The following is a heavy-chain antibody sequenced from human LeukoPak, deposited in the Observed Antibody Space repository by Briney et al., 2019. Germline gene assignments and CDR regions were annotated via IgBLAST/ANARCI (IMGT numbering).Heavy chain of an antibody. J-gene: IGHJ4*02. D-gene: IGHD1-7*01. CDR3: AQSKDLWNYVEGELRFDY. CDR1: GGSFSGYY. V-gene: IGHV4-34*01. Sequence: SETLSLTCAVHGGSFSGYYWSWIRQPPGKGLEWIGEINHSGSTNYNPSLKSRVTISVDTSKNQFSLKLSSVTAADTAVYYCAQSKDLWNYVEGELRFDYWGQGTLVTVSS. CDR2: INHSGST.